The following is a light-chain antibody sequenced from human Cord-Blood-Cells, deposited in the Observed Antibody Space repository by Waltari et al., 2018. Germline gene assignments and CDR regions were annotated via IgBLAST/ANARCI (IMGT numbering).Light chain of an antibody. Sequence: DIQMTQSPSSLSASVGDRVNITCRASQGISSYLNWYQQKPGKAPKLLIYAASSLQNGVPLRFSGSGSETEVTLTISRLEPEDFATYYCQQSYSTPYSFGQGTKLEIK. CDR1: QGISSY. CDR3: QQSYSTPYS. CDR2: AAS. V-gene: IGKV1-39*01. J-gene: IGKJ2*03.